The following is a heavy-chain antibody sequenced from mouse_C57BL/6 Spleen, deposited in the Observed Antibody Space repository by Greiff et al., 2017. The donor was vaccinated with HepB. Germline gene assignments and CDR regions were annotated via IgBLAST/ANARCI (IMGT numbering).Heavy chain of an antibody. D-gene: IGHD1-1*01. CDR1: GFTFSDYG. Sequence: EVQLQQSGGGLVKPGGSLKLSCAASGFTFSDYGMHWVRQAPEKGLEWVAYISSGSSTIYYADTVKGRFTISRDNAKNTLFLQMTSLRSEDTAMYYCARALITTVVAWFAYWGQGTLGTVSA. CDR2: ISSGSSTI. CDR3: ARALITTVVAWFAY. V-gene: IGHV5-17*01. J-gene: IGHJ3*01.